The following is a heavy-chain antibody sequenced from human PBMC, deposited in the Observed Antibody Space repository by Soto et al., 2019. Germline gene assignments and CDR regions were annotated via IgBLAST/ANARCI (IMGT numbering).Heavy chain of an antibody. J-gene: IGHJ4*02. V-gene: IGHV1-3*01. Sequence: ASVKVSCKASGYTFTSYAMHWVRQAPGQRLEWMGWINAGNGNTKYSQKFQGRVTITRDTSASTAYMELSSLRSEDTAVYYCARNIEAVTALDYWGQGTLVTVSS. D-gene: IGHD2-21*02. CDR3: ARNIEAVTALDY. CDR1: GYTFTSYA. CDR2: INAGNGNT.